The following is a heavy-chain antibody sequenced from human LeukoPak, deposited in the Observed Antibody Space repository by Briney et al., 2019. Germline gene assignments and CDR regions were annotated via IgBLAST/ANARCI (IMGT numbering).Heavy chain of an antibody. CDR2: IWHDGSNK. D-gene: IGHD1-26*01. J-gene: IGHJ4*02. CDR3: AKDLGLTSWRYLDY. CDR1: GLRFTSYV. V-gene: IGHV3-33*06. Sequence: GGSLRLSCAASGLRFTSYVMSWVRQAPGKGLEWVAVIWHDGSNKYYADSVKGRFTISRDNSMNTVYLQMNSLGAEDTAVYYCAKDLGLTSWRYLDYWGQGTLVTVSS.